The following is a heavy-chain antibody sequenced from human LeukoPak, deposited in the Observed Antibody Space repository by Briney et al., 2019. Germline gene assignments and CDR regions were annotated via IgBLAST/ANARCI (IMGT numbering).Heavy chain of an antibody. Sequence: SETLSLACTVSGASINSDTYYWGWIRQPPGKGLEWIGTHSHSGSAYYNPSLRSRITMSLDTSENQLSLKLYSVTAADTAIYYCARYQTGTMFAVWGQGTLVTISS. V-gene: IGHV4-39*07. CDR2: HSHSGSA. D-gene: IGHD1/OR15-1a*01. CDR3: ARYQTGTMFAV. J-gene: IGHJ4*02. CDR1: GASINSDTYY.